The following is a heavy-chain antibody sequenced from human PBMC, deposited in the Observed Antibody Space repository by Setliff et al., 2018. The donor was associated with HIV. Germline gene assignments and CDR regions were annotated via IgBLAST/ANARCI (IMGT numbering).Heavy chain of an antibody. D-gene: IGHD3-10*01. Sequence: ASVKVSCKASGYTFTKYAMNWVRQAPGQGLEWMGWINTNTGNPTYAQSFTGRFVFSLDTSVSTAYLQISSLKAEDTAVYYCARDESDSLYYKDYYYMDVWGKGTTVTVSS. J-gene: IGHJ6*03. V-gene: IGHV7-4-1*02. CDR2: INTNTGNP. CDR3: ARDESDSLYYKDYYYMDV. CDR1: GYTFTKYA.